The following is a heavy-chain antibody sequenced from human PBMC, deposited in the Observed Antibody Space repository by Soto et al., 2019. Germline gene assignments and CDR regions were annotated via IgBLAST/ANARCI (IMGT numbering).Heavy chain of an antibody. CDR1: GGSISPYY. V-gene: IGHV4-59*01. CDR3: ARPRSSGYAGEFDY. J-gene: IGHJ4*02. D-gene: IGHD3-22*01. Sequence: SETLSLTCTVSGGSISPYYWSWIRQPPGKGLEWIGFIYYSGSTNYNPSLKSRVTISVDTSQNQFSLMLTSVTAADTAVYYCARPRSSGYAGEFDYWGQGTLVTVAS. CDR2: IYYSGST.